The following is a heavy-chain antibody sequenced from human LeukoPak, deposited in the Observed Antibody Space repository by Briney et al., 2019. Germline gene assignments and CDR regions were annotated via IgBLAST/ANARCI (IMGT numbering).Heavy chain of an antibody. Sequence: SETLSLTCAVYGGSFSGYYWSWIRQPPGKGLEWIGEINHSRSTNYNPSLRSRITISVDTSKNQFSLKLSSVTAADTAVYYCARVRGSSGWYPRGDFDYWGQGTLVTVSS. CDR3: ARVRGSSGWYPRGDFDY. CDR1: GGSFSGYY. D-gene: IGHD6-19*01. CDR2: INHSRST. J-gene: IGHJ4*02. V-gene: IGHV4-34*01.